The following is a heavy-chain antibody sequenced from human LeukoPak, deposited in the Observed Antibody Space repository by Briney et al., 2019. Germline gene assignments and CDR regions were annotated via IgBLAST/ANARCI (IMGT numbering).Heavy chain of an antibody. J-gene: IGHJ4*02. CDR2: IHYSGST. Sequence: SETLSLTCTVSGGSSSSYYWSWIRQPPGKGLEWIGNIHYSGSTNYNPSLKGRVTMSVDTSKNQFSLILSSVTAADTAVYYCARGDGYSFDYWGQGTLVTVSS. CDR1: GGSSSSYY. V-gene: IGHV4-59*01. D-gene: IGHD2-21*02. CDR3: ARGDGYSFDY.